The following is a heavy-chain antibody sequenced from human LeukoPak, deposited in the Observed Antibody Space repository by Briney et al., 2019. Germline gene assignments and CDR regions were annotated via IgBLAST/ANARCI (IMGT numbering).Heavy chain of an antibody. CDR1: GGSISSYY. CDR3: ARDLDYGDYGGGAFDI. J-gene: IGHJ3*02. CDR2: IYYSGST. V-gene: IGHV4-59*01. D-gene: IGHD4-17*01. Sequence: SETLSLTCTVSGGSISSYYWSWIRQPPGKGLEWIGYIYYSGSTNYNPSLKSRVTISVDTSKNQFSLKLSSVTAADTAVYYCARDLDYGDYGGGAFDIWGQGTMVTVSS.